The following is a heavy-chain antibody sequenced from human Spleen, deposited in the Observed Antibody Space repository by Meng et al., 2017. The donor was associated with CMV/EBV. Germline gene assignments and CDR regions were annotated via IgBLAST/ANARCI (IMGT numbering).Heavy chain of an antibody. J-gene: IGHJ6*02. CDR1: GFKFDDKA. CDR2: ISWNSGSI. Sequence: SLRLSCAASGFKFDDKAMHWVRQAPGKGLEWVSSISWNSGSIAYADSVKGRFTISRDNAKNSLYLQMNSLRAEDTAVYYCAKDGTAYYGLDVWGQGTTVTVSS. CDR3: AKDGTAYYGLDV. V-gene: IGHV3-9*01.